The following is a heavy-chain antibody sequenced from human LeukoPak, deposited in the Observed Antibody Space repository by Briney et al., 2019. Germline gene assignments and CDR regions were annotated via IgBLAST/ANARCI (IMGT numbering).Heavy chain of an antibody. V-gene: IGHV1-46*01. CDR3: FIDPYYYDSSGSADAFDI. J-gene: IGHJ3*02. CDR2: INPSGGST. Sequence: GASVKVSCKASGYTFTSYYMHWVRQAPGQGLEWMGIINPSGGSTSYAQKFQGRVTMTRDTSTSTVYMELSSLRSEDTAVYYRFIDPYYYDSSGSADAFDIWGQGTMVTVSS. D-gene: IGHD3-22*01. CDR1: GYTFTSYY.